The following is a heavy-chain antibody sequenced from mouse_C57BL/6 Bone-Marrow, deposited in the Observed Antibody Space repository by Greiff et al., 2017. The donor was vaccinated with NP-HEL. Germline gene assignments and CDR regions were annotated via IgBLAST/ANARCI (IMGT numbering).Heavy chain of an antibody. V-gene: IGHV1-81*01. CDR1: GYTFTSYG. J-gene: IGHJ4*01. Sequence: VQLQQSGAELARPGASVKLSCKASGYTFTSYGISWVKQRTGQGLEWIGEIYPRSGNTYYNEKFKGKATLTADKSSSTAYMELRSLTSEDSAVYFCARESSYYDYPYYARDYWGQGTSVTVSS. CDR2: IYPRSGNT. D-gene: IGHD2-4*01. CDR3: ARESSYYDYPYYARDY.